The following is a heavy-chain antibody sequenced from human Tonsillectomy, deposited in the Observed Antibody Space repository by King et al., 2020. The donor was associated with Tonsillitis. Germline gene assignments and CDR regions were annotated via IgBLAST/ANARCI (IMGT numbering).Heavy chain of an antibody. J-gene: IGHJ4*02. CDR3: ARSRGSSWANFDY. Sequence: QLVQSGAEVKKPGESLRISCKGSGYSFTSYWIGWVRQMPGKSLEWLGILYPGDSATRYSPSFQGQVTISADKSISPAYLQWSSLKASDTAMYYCARSRGSSWANFDYWGQGTLVTVSS. D-gene: IGHD6-13*01. CDR2: LYPGDSAT. CDR1: GYSFTSYW. V-gene: IGHV5-51*01.